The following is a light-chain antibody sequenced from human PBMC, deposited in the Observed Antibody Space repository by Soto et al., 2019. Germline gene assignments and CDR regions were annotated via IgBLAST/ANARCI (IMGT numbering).Light chain of an antibody. CDR2: EDN. Sequence: NFMLTQPHSVSESPGKTVTISCTRSSGSIASNYVQWYQQRPGSAPTTEIFEDNQRPSGVPDRFSGSTDGSSNSASLTISGLQTEDEADYYCQSYDSSTVVFGGGTKVTVL. V-gene: IGLV6-57*04. J-gene: IGLJ2*01. CDR3: QSYDSSTVV. CDR1: SGSIASNY.